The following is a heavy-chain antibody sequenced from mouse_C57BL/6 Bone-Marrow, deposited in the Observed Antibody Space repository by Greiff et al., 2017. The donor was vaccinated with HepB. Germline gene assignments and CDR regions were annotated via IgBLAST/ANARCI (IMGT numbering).Heavy chain of an antibody. Sequence: QVQLQQPGAELVKPGASVKMSCKASGYTFTSYWITWVKQRPGQGLEWIGDIYPGSGSTNYNEKFKSKATLTVDTSSSTAYMQLSSLTSEDSAVYYCARSAYGSTPVAYWGQGTLVTVSA. CDR3: ARSAYGSTPVAY. V-gene: IGHV1-55*01. D-gene: IGHD1-1*01. J-gene: IGHJ3*01. CDR2: IYPGSGST. CDR1: GYTFTSYW.